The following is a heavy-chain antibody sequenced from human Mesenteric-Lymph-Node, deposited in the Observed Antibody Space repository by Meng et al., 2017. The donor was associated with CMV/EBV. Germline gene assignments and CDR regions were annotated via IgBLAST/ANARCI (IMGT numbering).Heavy chain of an antibody. D-gene: IGHD3-3*01. V-gene: IGHV3-23*01. CDR2: IGGSGGSA. CDR3: AKDATVYYDFWSGPPYYYSGMDV. Sequence: GESLKISCAASGFTFSNYAMSWVRQAPGKGLEWVSAIGGSGGSAYYADSVKGRFTISRDNSKNTLYLRMNSLRAEDTAVYYCAKDATVYYDFWSGPPYYYSGMDVWGQGTTVTVSS. CDR1: GFTFSNYA. J-gene: IGHJ6*02.